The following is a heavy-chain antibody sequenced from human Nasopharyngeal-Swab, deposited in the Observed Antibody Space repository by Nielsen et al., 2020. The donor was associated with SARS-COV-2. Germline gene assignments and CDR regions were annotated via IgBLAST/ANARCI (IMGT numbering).Heavy chain of an antibody. CDR3: ARCGGDCLKTPTLYYFDY. V-gene: IGHV4-59*01. J-gene: IGHJ4*02. Sequence: WIRQPPGKGLEWIGYIYYSGSTNYNPSLKSRVTISVDTSKNQFSLKLSSVTAADAAVYYCARCGGDCLKTPTLYYFDYWGRGTLVTVSS. CDR2: IYYSGST. D-gene: IGHD2-21*02.